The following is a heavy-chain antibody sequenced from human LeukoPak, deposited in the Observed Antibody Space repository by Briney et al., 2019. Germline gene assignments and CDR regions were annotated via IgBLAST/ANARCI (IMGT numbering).Heavy chain of an antibody. CDR3: TTAATLFDY. CDR1: GFTFSGSA. CDR2: IRSKANSYAT. J-gene: IGHJ4*02. Sequence: GSLKLSCAASGFTFSGSAMHWVRQASGKGLEWVGRIRSKANSYATAYAASVKGRFTISRDDSKNTAYLQMNSLKTEDTAVYYCTTAATLFDYWGQGTLVTVSS. D-gene: IGHD2-15*01. V-gene: IGHV3-73*01.